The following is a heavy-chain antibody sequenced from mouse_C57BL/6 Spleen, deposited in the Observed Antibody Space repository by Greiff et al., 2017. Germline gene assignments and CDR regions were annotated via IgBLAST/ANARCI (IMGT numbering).Heavy chain of an antibody. CDR3: ARHYYGFDY. V-gene: IGHV5-6*01. CDR1: GFTFSSYG. J-gene: IGHJ2*01. Sequence: VQLKQSGGDLVKPGGSLKLSCAASGFTFSSYGMSWVRQTPDKRLEWVATISSGGSYTYYPDSVKGRFTISRDNAKNTLYLQMSSLKSEDTAMYYCARHYYGFDYWGQGTTLTVSS. CDR2: ISSGGSYT. D-gene: IGHD1-1*01.